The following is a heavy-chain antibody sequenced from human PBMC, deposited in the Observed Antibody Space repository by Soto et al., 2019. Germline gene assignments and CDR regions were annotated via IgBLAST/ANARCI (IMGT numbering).Heavy chain of an antibody. D-gene: IGHD6-19*01. CDR2: INHSGST. Sequence: SETLSLTCAVYGGSFSGYYWSWIRQPPGKGLEWIGEINHSGSTNYNPSLKSRVTISVDTSKNQFSLKLSSVTAADTAVYYCARLVMNSSGWYKLANWLDPWGQGTLVTVSS. J-gene: IGHJ5*02. CDR3: ARLVMNSSGWYKLANWLDP. V-gene: IGHV4-34*01. CDR1: GGSFSGYY.